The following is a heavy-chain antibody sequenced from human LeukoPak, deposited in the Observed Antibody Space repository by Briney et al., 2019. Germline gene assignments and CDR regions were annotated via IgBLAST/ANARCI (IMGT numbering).Heavy chain of an antibody. Sequence: GGSLRLSCAASGFTFTSYAMHWVRQAPGKGLEYVSGISSSGGSTYYANSMKGRFTISRDNSKNTLYLQMGSLRAEDMAVYYCARVDRSSPFDYWGQGTPVTVSS. CDR3: ARVDRSSPFDY. J-gene: IGHJ4*02. CDR1: GFTFTSYA. D-gene: IGHD6-13*01. CDR2: ISSSGGST. V-gene: IGHV3-64*01.